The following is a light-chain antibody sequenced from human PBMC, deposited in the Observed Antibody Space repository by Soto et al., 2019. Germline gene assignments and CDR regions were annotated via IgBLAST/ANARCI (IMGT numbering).Light chain of an antibody. CDR1: NSNIASNT. J-gene: IGLJ1*01. Sequence: QSVLTQPPSASETPGQTVSISCSGSNSNIASNTVNWYQHLPGTAPTLLIYYNNQRPSGVPDRFSGSKSGTSASLAISGLQSEDESDHYCAAWDDTINRYVFGTGTKGTVL. CDR2: YNN. V-gene: IGLV1-44*01. CDR3: AAWDDTINRYV.